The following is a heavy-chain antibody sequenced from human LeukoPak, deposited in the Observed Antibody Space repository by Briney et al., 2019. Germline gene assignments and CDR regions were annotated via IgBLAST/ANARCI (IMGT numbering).Heavy chain of an antibody. V-gene: IGHV3-23*01. J-gene: IGHJ3*01. CDR1: GFTFSSYA. D-gene: IGHD4-23*01. Sequence: GGSLRLSCSASGFTFSSYAMHWVRQAPGKGLEWVSTITATTSSTSYADSVKGRFTISRDNSKRTLYLQMNSLRAEDTAMYYCAKDPNGDYVGAFDFWGQGTLVTVSS. CDR2: ITATTSST. CDR3: AKDPNGDYVGAFDF.